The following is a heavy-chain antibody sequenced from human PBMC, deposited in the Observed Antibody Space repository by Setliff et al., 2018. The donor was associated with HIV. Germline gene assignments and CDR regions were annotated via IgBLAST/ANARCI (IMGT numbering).Heavy chain of an antibody. CDR2: INYSGSS. Sequence: LSLTCAVYGGSFSGDYWTWIRQPPGKGLEWIGEINYSGSSDYNPSLKSRVTVSVDTSKNQFSLILTSVTAADTAVYYCARGPLGSIEANWGQGTLVTVSS. V-gene: IGHV4-34*01. J-gene: IGHJ4*02. CDR3: ARGPLGSIEAN. D-gene: IGHD5-12*01. CDR1: GGSFSGDY.